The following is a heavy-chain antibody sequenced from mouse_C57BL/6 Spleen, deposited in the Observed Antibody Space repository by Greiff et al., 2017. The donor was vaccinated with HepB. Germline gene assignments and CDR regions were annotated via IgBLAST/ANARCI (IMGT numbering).Heavy chain of an antibody. J-gene: IGHJ1*03. Sequence: EVKLVESEGGLVQPGSSMKLSCTASGFTFSDYYMAWVRQVPEKGLEWVANINYDGSSTYYLDSLKSRFIISRDNAKNILYLQMSSLKSEDTATYYCARDSNYVWYFDVWGTGTTVTVSS. V-gene: IGHV5-16*01. D-gene: IGHD2-5*01. CDR1: GFTFSDYY. CDR3: ARDSNYVWYFDV. CDR2: INYDGSST.